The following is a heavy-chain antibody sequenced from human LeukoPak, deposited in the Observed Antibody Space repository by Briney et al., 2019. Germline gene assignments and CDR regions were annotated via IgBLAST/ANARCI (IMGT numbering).Heavy chain of an antibody. D-gene: IGHD3-16*01. CDR2: IWYDGSNK. CDR3: ARDLGYDYVWGSYDY. Sequence: PAGSLTLSCAASGFTFSSYGMHWVRQAPGKGLEWVAVIWYDGSNKYYADSVKGRFTISRDNSKNTMYLQMNSLRAEDTAVYYCARDLGYDYVWGSYDYWGQGTLVTVSS. V-gene: IGHV3-33*01. CDR1: GFTFSSYG. J-gene: IGHJ4*02.